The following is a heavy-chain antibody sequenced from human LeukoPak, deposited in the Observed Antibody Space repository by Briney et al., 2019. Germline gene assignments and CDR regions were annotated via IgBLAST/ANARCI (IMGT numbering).Heavy chain of an antibody. Sequence: GGSLRLSCAASGVTVSRNYMTWVRQAPGKGLKWVSVIYGGGSTDYADSVKGRFTISRDNSKNTLYLQMNSLRAEDTAVYYCAKSRSIYSSGWLNFDYWGQGTLVTVSS. D-gene: IGHD6-19*01. CDR3: AKSRSIYSSGWLNFDY. J-gene: IGHJ4*02. V-gene: IGHV3-53*05. CDR2: IYGGGST. CDR1: GVTVSRNY.